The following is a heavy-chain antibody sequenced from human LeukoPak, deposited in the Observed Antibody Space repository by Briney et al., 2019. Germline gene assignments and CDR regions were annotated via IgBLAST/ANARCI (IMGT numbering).Heavy chain of an antibody. CDR1: GFTFSSYA. CDR3: ARDLIEDLDYGGNHYGMDV. CDR2: ISGSGGST. D-gene: IGHD4-23*01. J-gene: IGHJ6*02. Sequence: PGGSLRLSCAASGFTFSSYAMSWVRQAPGKGLEWVSAISGSGGSTYYADSVKGRFTISRDNSRNTLYLQMNSLRAEDTAVYYCARDLIEDLDYGGNHYGMDVWGQGTTVTVSS. V-gene: IGHV3-23*01.